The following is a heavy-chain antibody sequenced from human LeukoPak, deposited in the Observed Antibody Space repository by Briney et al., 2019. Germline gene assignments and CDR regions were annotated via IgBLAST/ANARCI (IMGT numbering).Heavy chain of an antibody. D-gene: IGHD3-3*01. CDR3: ARADYDFWSGYQQHYYMDV. CDR1: GGTFSSYA. Sequence: SVKVSCKASGGTFSSYAISWVRQAPGQGLEWMGGIIPIFGTANYAQKFQGRVTITTDESTSTAYMELSSLRPEDTAVYYCARADYDFWSGYQQHYYMDVWGKGTTVTVSS. CDR2: IIPIFGTA. J-gene: IGHJ6*03. V-gene: IGHV1-69*05.